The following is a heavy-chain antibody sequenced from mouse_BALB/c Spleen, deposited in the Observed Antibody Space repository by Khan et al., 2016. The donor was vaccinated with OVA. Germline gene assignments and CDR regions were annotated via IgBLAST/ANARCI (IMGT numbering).Heavy chain of an antibody. Sequence: VQLKQSGPEVVKPGASVKISCKASGYTFTDYNMDWLKQRHGKSLEWIGYFFPNSGGSGYNQKFKTKATLTVDISSSTAYMDLRSLTSEDSAVYYCVTSGYGSFAFWGQGTLVTVSA. J-gene: IGHJ3*01. V-gene: IGHV1S29*02. CDR3: VTSGYGSFAF. CDR1: GYTFTDYN. CDR2: FFPNSGGS. D-gene: IGHD1-2*01.